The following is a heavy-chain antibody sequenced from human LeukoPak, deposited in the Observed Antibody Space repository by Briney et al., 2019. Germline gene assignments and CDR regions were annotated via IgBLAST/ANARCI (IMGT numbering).Heavy chain of an antibody. V-gene: IGHV3-23*01. CDR2: ISGSGGST. CDR1: GFTFSSYA. J-gene: IGHJ4*02. D-gene: IGHD1-26*01. Sequence: GGSLRLSCAASGFTFSSYAMSWVRQAPGEGLEWVSAISGSGGSTYYADSVKGRFTISRDNSKNTLYLQMNSPRAEDTAVYYCAKASEWELLPYFDYWGQGTLVTVSS. CDR3: AKASEWELLPYFDY.